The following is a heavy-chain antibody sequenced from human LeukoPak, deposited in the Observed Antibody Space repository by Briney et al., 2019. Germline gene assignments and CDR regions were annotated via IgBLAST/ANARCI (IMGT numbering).Heavy chain of an antibody. CDR3: VRDSSPGSATVAYDALDI. J-gene: IGHJ3*02. Sequence: PGGSLRLSCAASGFTFSNYWMTWVRQTPGKGLEWVANINQEGSAENYVDSVKGRFTMSRDNAKNSLFLQMDSLRVEDTAVYYCVRDSSPGSATVAYDALDIWGQGTMVTVSS. V-gene: IGHV3-7*01. CDR2: INQEGSAE. D-gene: IGHD3-10*01. CDR1: GFTFSNYW.